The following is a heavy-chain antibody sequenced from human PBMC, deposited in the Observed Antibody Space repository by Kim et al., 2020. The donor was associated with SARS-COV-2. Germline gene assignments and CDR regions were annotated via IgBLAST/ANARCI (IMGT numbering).Heavy chain of an antibody. CDR3: ARGPLGEPYSSSPFDY. CDR2: IIPIFGTA. CDR1: GGTFSSYA. Sequence: SVKVSCKASGGTFSSYAISWVRQAPGQGLEWMGGIIPIFGTANYAQKFQGRVTITADESTSTAYMELSSLRSEDTAVYYCARGPLGEPYSSSPFDYWGQGTLVTVSS. V-gene: IGHV1-69*13. D-gene: IGHD6-6*01. J-gene: IGHJ4*02.